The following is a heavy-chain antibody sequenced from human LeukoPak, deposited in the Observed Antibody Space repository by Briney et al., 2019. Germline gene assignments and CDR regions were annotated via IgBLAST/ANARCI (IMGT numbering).Heavy chain of an antibody. D-gene: IGHD3-22*01. CDR2: IKEDGSEK. CDR3: ARGCDRGDMAQTDY. V-gene: IGHV3-7*01. J-gene: IGHJ4*02. CDR1: GFTLSRYW. Sequence: GGSLRLSCAASGFTLSRYWMSWVRQAPGKGLEWVANIKEDGSEKYYVGSMEGRFTISRDNAKNSLYLQMNSLRVGDTAVYYCARGCDRGDMAQTDYWGQGTLVTVSS.